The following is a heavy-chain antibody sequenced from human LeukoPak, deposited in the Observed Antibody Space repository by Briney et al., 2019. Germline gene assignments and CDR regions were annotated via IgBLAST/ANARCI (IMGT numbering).Heavy chain of an antibody. V-gene: IGHV3-11*04. CDR1: GFTFSDYY. CDR2: ISSSGSTI. J-gene: IGHJ4*02. D-gene: IGHD6-13*01. Sequence: PGGSLRLSCAASGFTFSDYYMSWIRQAPGKGLEWVSYISSSGSTIYYADSVKGRFTISRDNAKNSLYLQMNSLRAEDTAVYYCASGAVGSSSWYYFDYWGQGTLVTVSS. CDR3: ASGAVGSSSWYYFDY.